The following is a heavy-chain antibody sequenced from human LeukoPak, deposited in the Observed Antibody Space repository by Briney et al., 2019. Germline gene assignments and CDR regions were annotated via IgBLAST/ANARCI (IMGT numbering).Heavy chain of an antibody. CDR1: GGSISSYY. Sequence: SETLSLTCTVSGGSISSYYWSWIRQPPGKGLEWIGYIYYSGSTNYNPSLKGRVTISVDTSKNQFSLKLSSVTAADTAVYYCARVAAAGTRWFDPWGQGTLVTVSS. J-gene: IGHJ5*02. CDR2: IYYSGST. CDR3: ARVAAAGTRWFDP. V-gene: IGHV4-59*01. D-gene: IGHD6-13*01.